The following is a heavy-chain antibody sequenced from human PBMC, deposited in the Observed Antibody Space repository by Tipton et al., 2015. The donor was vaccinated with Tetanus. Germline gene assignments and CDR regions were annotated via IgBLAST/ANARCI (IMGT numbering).Heavy chain of an antibody. J-gene: IGHJ3*02. CDR3: AREDYFDISAFDI. V-gene: IGHV4-61*08. CDR2: IDYNGST. Sequence: TLSLTCTVSGASISSGGYFWNWIRQTPGKGLEWIGYIDYNGSTKYNPSLRSRVTLSLDTSKNQISMRLTSVTAADTAVYYCAREDYFDISAFDIWGQGTMVTVSS. CDR1: GASISSGGYF. D-gene: IGHD2/OR15-2a*01.